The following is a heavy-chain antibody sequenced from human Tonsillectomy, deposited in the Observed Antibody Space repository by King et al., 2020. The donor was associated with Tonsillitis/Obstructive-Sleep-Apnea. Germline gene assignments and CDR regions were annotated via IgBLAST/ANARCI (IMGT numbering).Heavy chain of an antibody. V-gene: IGHV4-59*01. Sequence: QLQESGPGLVKPSETLSLSCTVSGGSLSSYYWSWIRQAPGKGLEWVGYIDYSGSTNYNPSLKSRVTISVDTSRNQFSLNLSAVTAADTAVYYCAREGDDAFYIWGQGTMVTVSS. J-gene: IGHJ3*02. CDR2: IDYSGST. D-gene: IGHD3-16*01. CDR1: GGSLSSYY. CDR3: AREGDDAFYI.